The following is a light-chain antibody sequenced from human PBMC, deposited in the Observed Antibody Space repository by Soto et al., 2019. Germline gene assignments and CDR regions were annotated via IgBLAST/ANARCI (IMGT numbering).Light chain of an antibody. Sequence: QSALNQPRSVSGSPGQSVTISCTGTSSDVGGYNYVSWYQQHPGKAPKLMIYDVSKRPSGVPDRFSGSKSGNTASLTISGLQAEDEADYYCCSYAGSYTRFVFGTGTKLTVL. J-gene: IGLJ1*01. CDR3: CSYAGSYTRFV. CDR1: SSDVGGYNY. CDR2: DVS. V-gene: IGLV2-11*01.